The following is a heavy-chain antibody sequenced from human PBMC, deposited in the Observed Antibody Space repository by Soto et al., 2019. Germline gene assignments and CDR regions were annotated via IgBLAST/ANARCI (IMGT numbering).Heavy chain of an antibody. Sequence: GGSLRLSCAASGFTFSSYWMHWVRQAPGKGLVWVSRINSDGSSTSYADSVKGRFTISRDNAKNTLYLQMNSLRAEDTAVYYCERFYSSFSYYSYGMDVGGQGPTVTVSS. CDR2: INSDGSST. V-gene: IGHV3-74*01. J-gene: IGHJ6*02. D-gene: IGHD6-6*01. CDR1: GFTFSSYW. CDR3: ERFYSSFSYYSYGMDV.